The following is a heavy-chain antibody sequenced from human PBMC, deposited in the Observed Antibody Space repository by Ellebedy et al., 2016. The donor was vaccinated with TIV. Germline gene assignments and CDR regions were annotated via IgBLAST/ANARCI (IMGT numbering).Heavy chain of an antibody. CDR1: GFSFSSYA. CDR3: PKDHFMVTALASQTNH. CDR2: ISFSGDST. V-gene: IGHV3-23*01. Sequence: GESLKISCAGPGFSFSSYALTWVRPAPGKGLEWVAGISFSGDSTYYGDSVKGRFTIYRDNYRNTLSLQMNSLRPEDTAVYDCPKDHFMVTALASQTNHWGQGTLVTVSS. D-gene: IGHD4-23*01. J-gene: IGHJ4*02.